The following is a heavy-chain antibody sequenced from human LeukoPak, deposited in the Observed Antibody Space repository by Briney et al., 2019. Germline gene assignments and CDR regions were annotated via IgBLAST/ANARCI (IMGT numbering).Heavy chain of an antibody. V-gene: IGHV4-4*07. CDR2: IYTSGST. Sequence: PSETLSLTCTVSGGSISSYYWSWIRQHAGKGLEWIGRIYTSGSTNYNPSLKSRVTMSVDTSKNQFSLTLSSVTAADTAVYYCARDPSSRSSSWPYWGQGTLVTVSS. J-gene: IGHJ4*02. CDR3: ARDPSSRSSSWPY. CDR1: GGSISSYY. D-gene: IGHD6-13*01.